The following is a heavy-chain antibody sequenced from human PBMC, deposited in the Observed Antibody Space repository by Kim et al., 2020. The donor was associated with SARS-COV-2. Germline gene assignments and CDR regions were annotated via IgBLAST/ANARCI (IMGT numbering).Heavy chain of an antibody. V-gene: IGHV3-30*18. Sequence: GGSLRLSCAASGFTFSRYGMNWVRQAPGKGLEWVAVISYDGSTNYYAASVKGRFTLSSDNSKNTLYLQMNSLRAEDTAVYYCAKGAVVAAPHPYGMDVWGQGTTDTVSS. J-gene: IGHJ6*02. CDR2: ISYDGSTN. D-gene: IGHD2-15*01. CDR3: AKGAVVAAPHPYGMDV. CDR1: GFTFSRYG.